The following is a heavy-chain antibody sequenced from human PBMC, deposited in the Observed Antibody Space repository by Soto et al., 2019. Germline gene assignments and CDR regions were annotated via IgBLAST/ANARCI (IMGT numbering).Heavy chain of an antibody. CDR2: IIPIFGTA. CDR1: GGTFSSYA. CDR3: ARDGSRSPYDYSNYVWFDL. D-gene: IGHD4-4*01. Sequence: GASVKVSCKASGGTFSSYAISWVRQAPGQGPEWMGGIIPIFGTANYAQKFQGRVTITADESTSTAYMELSSLRSEDTAVYYCARDGSRSPYDYSNYVWFDLWGQGILVTVSS. J-gene: IGHJ5*02. V-gene: IGHV1-69*13.